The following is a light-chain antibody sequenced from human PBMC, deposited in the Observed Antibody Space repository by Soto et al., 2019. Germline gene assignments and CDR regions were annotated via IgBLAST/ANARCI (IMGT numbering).Light chain of an antibody. J-gene: IGKJ1*01. CDR3: QQYGSSGT. V-gene: IGKV3-20*01. Sequence: EVALTQSLATLSLSAGERATLSCRASQTVRNNYLAWYQQKPGQAPRLLIYDASSRATGIPDRFSGGGSGTDFTLTISRLEPEDFAVYYCQQYGSSGTFCQGTKVDIK. CDR2: DAS. CDR1: QTVRNNY.